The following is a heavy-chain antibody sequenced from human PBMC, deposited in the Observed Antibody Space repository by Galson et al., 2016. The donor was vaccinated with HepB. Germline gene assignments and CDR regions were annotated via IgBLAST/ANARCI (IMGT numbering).Heavy chain of an antibody. D-gene: IGHD1-7*01. J-gene: IGHJ4*02. CDR1: GFTFRNYG. V-gene: IGHV3-30*03. CDR3: ARDEIAGTTGDY. Sequence: SLRLSCAASGFTFRNYGMHWVRQAPGKGLEWVAVISYDGSNKYYADSVKGRFTISRDNSKNTLYLQMNSLRPEDTAVYYCARDEIAGTTGDYWGQGTLVTVSS. CDR2: ISYDGSNK.